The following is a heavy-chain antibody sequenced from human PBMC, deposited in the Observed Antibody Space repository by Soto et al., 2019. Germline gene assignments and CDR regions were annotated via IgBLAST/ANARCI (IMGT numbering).Heavy chain of an antibody. V-gene: IGHV5-51*01. CDR3: ARHEKWNYAKSDY. D-gene: IGHD1-7*01. J-gene: IGHJ4*02. Sequence: GESLKISCTASGYSFTNYWIGWVRQMPGKGLEWMVIVYPGDSDTRSSPSFRGQVTISADKSISTAYLQWSSLKVSDTAMYFCARHEKWNYAKSDYWGQGTLVTVSS. CDR2: VYPGDSDT. CDR1: GYSFTNYW.